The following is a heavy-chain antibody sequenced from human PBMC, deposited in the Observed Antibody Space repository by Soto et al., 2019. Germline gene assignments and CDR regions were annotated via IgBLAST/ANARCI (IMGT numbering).Heavy chain of an antibody. D-gene: IGHD6-19*01. V-gene: IGHV3-23*01. CDR3: AKDLEKWLVQLGGLDT. CDR1: GFTLSSYF. CDR2: ISNSGGST. Sequence: DVQLLESGGGMVQPGASLRLSCVASGFTLSSYFMTWVRQAPGKGLEWVSAISNSGGSTYYADSVKGRFTISRDNSHNTLYLQMNNLRAEDTARYYCAKDLEKWLVQLGGLDTWGQGAQVTVSS. J-gene: IGHJ5*02.